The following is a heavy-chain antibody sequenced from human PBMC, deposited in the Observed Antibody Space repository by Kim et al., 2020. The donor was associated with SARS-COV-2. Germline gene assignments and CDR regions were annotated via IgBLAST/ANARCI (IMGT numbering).Heavy chain of an antibody. CDR3: AXDDXXXSSGYFDY. V-gene: IGHV3-23*01. J-gene: IGHJ4*02. CDR1: GFTFSSYA. D-gene: IGHD3-22*01. CDR2: ISGSGGST. Sequence: GGSLRLSCAASGFTFSSYAMSWVRQAPGKGLEWVSAISGSGGSTYYADSVKGRFTTSXDNSKNTLXXQMXSLRAEDTAVYYCAXDDXXXSSGYFDYWGQGXXVTVSS.